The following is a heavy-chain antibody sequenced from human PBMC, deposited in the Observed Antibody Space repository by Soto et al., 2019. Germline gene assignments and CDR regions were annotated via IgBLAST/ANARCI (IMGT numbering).Heavy chain of an antibody. CDR1: GYTFTTHG. CDR3: ARADCSFWRCYPGDY. D-gene: IGHD3-3*01. V-gene: IGHV1-18*01. CDR2: ISEYNSKT. J-gene: IGHJ4*02. Sequence: QVQLVQSGAEVKKPGTSVKVSCEPSGYTFTTHGYSWVRLAPGQGLEWVGWISEYNSKTKYAQKFEGRVTVTTDTSTSTAYMELRSLTSDDTAVYYCARADCSFWRCYPGDYWGQGTLVTVSS.